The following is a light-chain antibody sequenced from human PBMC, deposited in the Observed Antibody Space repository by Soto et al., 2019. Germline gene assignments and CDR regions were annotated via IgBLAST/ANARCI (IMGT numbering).Light chain of an antibody. CDR1: SSNIGSNT. CDR3: AAWDDSLNGVV. J-gene: IGLJ2*01. V-gene: IGLV1-44*01. CDR2: NNN. Sequence: QSVLTQPPSASGTPGQRVTISCSGSSSNIGSNTVNWYHQLPGTAPKLLIYNNNQRPSGVPDRFSGYKSGTSASLAISGLQSEDEADYYCAAWDDSLNGVVFGGGTKLTVL.